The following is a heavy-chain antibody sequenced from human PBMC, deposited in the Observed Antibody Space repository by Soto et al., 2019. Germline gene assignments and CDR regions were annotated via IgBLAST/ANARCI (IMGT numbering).Heavy chain of an antibody. CDR2: IKSKTDGGTT. CDR1: GFTFSNAW. CDR3: ANRYYYDSSGYYYHDY. V-gene: IGHV3-15*07. D-gene: IGHD3-22*01. J-gene: IGHJ4*02. Sequence: PGGSLRLSCAASGFTFSNAWINWVRQAPGKGLEWVGRIKSKTDGGTTDYAEPVKGRFAISRDDSNNTLYLQMNSLRAEDTAVYYCANRYYYDSSGYYYHDYWGQGTLVTVSS.